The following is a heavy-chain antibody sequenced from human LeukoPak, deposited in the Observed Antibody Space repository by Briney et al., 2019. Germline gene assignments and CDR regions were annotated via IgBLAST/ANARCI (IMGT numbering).Heavy chain of an antibody. V-gene: IGHV3-30*02. CDR1: GFTFSSYG. Sequence: GGSLRLSCAASGFTFSSYGMHWVRQAPGRGLEWVAFIRYDGSNKYYADSVKGRFTIPRDNSKNTLYLQMNSLRAEDTAVYYCAKGDWDIVVVPAAHHFDYWGQGTLVTVSS. CDR2: IRYDGSNK. CDR3: AKGDWDIVVVPAAHHFDY. J-gene: IGHJ4*02. D-gene: IGHD2-2*01.